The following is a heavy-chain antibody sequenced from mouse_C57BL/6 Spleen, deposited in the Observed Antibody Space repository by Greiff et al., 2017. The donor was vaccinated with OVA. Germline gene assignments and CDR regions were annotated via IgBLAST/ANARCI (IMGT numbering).Heavy chain of an antibody. D-gene: IGHD1-1*01. V-gene: IGHV1-15*01. CDR3: TRPGGSSLGYFDV. CDR2: IDPETGGT. Sequence: VRLQQSGAELVRPGASVTLSCKASGYTFTDYEMHWVKQTPVHGLEWIGAIDPETGGTAYNQKFKGKATLTAENSSSTAYMELRSLTSEDSAVYYCTRPGGSSLGYFDVWGTGTTVTVSS. J-gene: IGHJ1*03. CDR1: GYTFTDYE.